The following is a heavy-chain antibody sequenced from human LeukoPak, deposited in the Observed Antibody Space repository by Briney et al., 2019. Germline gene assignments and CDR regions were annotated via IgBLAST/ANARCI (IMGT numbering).Heavy chain of an antibody. CDR2: IYYSGST. V-gene: IGHV4-59*01. CDR1: GGSISSYY. D-gene: IGHD3-22*01. CDR3: ARDREEYYYDSSGYSGAFDI. J-gene: IGHJ3*02. Sequence: PSETLSLTCTVSGGSISSYYWSWIRQPPGKGLEWIGYIYYSGSTNYNPSLKSRVTISVDTSKNQFSLKLSSVTAADTAVYYCARDREEYYYDSSGYSGAFDIWGQGTMVTVSS.